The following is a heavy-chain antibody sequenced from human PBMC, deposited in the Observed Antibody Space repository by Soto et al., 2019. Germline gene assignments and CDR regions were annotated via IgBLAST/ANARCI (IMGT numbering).Heavy chain of an antibody. D-gene: IGHD3-10*01. J-gene: IGHJ6*02. CDR3: AKDFGGTLVILYYYYGMDV. CDR1: GFTFSSYG. Sequence: PGGSLRLSCAASGFTFSSYGMHWVRQAPGKGLEWVAVISYDGSNKYYADSVKGRFTISRDNSKNTLYLQMNSLRAEDTAVYYCAKDFGGTLVILYYYYGMDVWGQGTTVTVSS. V-gene: IGHV3-30*18. CDR2: ISYDGSNK.